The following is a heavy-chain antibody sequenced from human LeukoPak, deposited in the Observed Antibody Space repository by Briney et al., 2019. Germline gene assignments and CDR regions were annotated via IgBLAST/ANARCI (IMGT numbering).Heavy chain of an antibody. Sequence: GASVKVSCKASGYTFTGYYMHWVRQAPGQGLEWMGWINPNSGGTNYAQKFQGRVTMTRDTSISTAYMELSRLRSKDTAVYYCATPYGSGSMYYYYGMDVWGQGTTVTVSS. CDR2: INPNSGGT. CDR1: GYTFTGYY. CDR3: ATPYGSGSMYYYYGMDV. V-gene: IGHV1-2*02. J-gene: IGHJ6*02. D-gene: IGHD3-10*01.